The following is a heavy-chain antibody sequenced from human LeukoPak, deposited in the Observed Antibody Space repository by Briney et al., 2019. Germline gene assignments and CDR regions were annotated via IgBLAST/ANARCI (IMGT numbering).Heavy chain of an antibody. CDR1: GFTFSSYG. V-gene: IGHV3-30*18. CDR2: ISYDGSNK. J-gene: IGHJ4*02. D-gene: IGHD1-1*01. CDR3: AKGLDWNDLFQPFDY. Sequence: GGSLRLSCAASGFTFSSYGMHRVRQAPGKGLEWVAVISYDGSNKYYADSVKGRFTISRDNSKNTLYLQMNSLRAEDTAVYYCAKGLDWNDLFQPFDYWGQGTLVTVSS.